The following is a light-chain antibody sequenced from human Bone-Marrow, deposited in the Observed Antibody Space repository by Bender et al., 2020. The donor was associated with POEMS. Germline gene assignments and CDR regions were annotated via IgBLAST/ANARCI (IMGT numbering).Light chain of an antibody. Sequence: PSASGTPGQRVTISCSGSSSNIGGNAVNWWQQLPGTAPKLLIYGNDQRPSGVPDRFSGSKSGTSASLAISGLQSEDEADYFCSAWDGIVNGWVFGGGTELTVL. CDR1: SSNIGGNA. CDR2: GND. J-gene: IGLJ3*02. CDR3: SAWDGIVNGWV. V-gene: IGLV1-44*01.